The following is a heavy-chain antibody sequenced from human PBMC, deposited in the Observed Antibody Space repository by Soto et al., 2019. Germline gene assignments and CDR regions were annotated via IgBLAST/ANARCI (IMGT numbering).Heavy chain of an antibody. V-gene: IGHV1-3*01. CDR2: INAGNGHT. D-gene: IGHD3-16*01. CDR1: GYTFTSYA. CDR3: AREQSGEIMTMTDAFDI. J-gene: IGHJ3*02. Sequence: ASVKVSCKASGYTFTSYAIHWVRQAPGQRFEWMGWINAGNGHTQYSQRFQGRVTITRDTSANIAYMEVSSLRSEDTALYYCAREQSGEIMTMTDAFDIWGQGTMVTVSS.